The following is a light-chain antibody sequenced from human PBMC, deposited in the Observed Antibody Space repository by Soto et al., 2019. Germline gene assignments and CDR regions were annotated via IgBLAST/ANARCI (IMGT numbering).Light chain of an antibody. J-gene: IGLJ1*01. CDR3: TSYSSSDIFYV. Sequence: QSALTQPASVSGSPGQSITISCTGTSSDVGGYYSVSWYRQHPGKAPKLIIYGVTNRPSGVSDRFSASKSGNPASLTISGPQAEDETDYFCTSYSSSDIFYVFGSGTKVTVL. CDR2: GVT. CDR1: SSDVGGYYS. V-gene: IGLV2-14*01.